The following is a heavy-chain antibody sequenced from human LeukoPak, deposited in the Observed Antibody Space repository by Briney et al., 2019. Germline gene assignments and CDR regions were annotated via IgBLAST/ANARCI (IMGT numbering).Heavy chain of an antibody. D-gene: IGHD5-12*01. CDR2: MHHSGSS. V-gene: IGHV4-59*01. CDR3: AGDEIRVATIRH. Sequence: PSETLSLTCDVSGASMRNYYWSWVRQPPGKGLEWIGYMHHSGSSIYNRSLKSRVVISVDTSKNQVSLRLASVTAADTATYYWAGDEIRVATIRHWGQGTLATVSS. J-gene: IGHJ1*01. CDR1: GASMRNYY.